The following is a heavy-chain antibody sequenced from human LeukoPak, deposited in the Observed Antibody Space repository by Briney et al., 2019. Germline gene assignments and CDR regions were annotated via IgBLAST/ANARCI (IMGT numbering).Heavy chain of an antibody. J-gene: IGHJ4*02. CDR1: GYTFTSYA. Sequence: EASVKVSCKASGYTFTSYAMHWVRQAPGQRLEWMGWINAGNGNTKYSQKFQGRVTITTDESTSTAYMELSSLRSEDTAVYYCAREGSLQYRSYSNYGRSFFDYWGQGTLVTVSS. CDR3: AREGSLQYRSYSNYGRSFFDY. D-gene: IGHD4-11*01. V-gene: IGHV1-3*01. CDR2: INAGNGNT.